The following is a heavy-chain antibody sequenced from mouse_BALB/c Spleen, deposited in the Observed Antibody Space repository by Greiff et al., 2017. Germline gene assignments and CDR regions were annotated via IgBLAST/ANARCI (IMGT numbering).Heavy chain of an antibody. CDR3: ARSLVVSAARTFAY. D-gene: IGHD1-2*01. V-gene: IGHV1-84*02. J-gene: IGHJ3*01. CDR2: IYPGSGNT. Sequence: VQLQQSGAELVQPGASVKLSCKASGYTFTDYYINWVKQKPGQGLEWIGWIYPGSGNTKYNEKFKGKATLTVDTSSSTAYMQLSSLTSEDTAVYVCARSLVVSAARTFAYWGQGTLVTVSA. CDR1: GYTFTDYY.